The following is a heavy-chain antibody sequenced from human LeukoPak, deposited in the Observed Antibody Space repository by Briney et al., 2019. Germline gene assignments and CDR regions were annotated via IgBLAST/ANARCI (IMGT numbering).Heavy chain of an antibody. D-gene: IGHD3-3*01. V-gene: IGHV4-4*07. CDR2: IYTSGST. Sequence: KPSETLSLTCTVSGGSISGYYWSSIRQPAGKGLEWIGRIYTSGSTNYNPSLKSRVTMSVDTSKNHFSLKLSSVTAADTAVYYCARDRPDLFLESLFLMDVWGKGTTVTVSS. CDR1: GGSISGYY. J-gene: IGHJ6*04. CDR3: ARDRPDLFLESLFLMDV.